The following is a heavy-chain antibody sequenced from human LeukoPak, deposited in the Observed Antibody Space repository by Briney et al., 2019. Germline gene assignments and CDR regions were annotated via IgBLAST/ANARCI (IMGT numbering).Heavy chain of an antibody. V-gene: IGHV4-39*01. J-gene: IGHJ4*02. D-gene: IGHD4-23*01. CDR3: APTYGGETAELHY. CDR1: GGSIGSSSYY. Sequence: PSETLSLTCTVSGGSIGSSSYYWAWIRQPPGKGLEWIGAIYYNGSTYYNPSLKSRVTISVDTSKNQFSLKVSSVTAADTAVYYCAPTYGGETAELHYWGQGTLVTVSS. CDR2: IYYNGST.